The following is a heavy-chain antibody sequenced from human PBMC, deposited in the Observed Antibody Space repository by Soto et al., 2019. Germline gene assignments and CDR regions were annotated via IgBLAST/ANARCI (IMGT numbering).Heavy chain of an antibody. V-gene: IGHV4-39*01. CDR3: ARHGHTTNIRGFDY. D-gene: IGHD1-1*01. J-gene: IGHJ4*02. Sequence: QLQLQESGPGLVKPSETLSLTCTVSGGSISSSSYYWGWIRQPPGKGLEWIGSIYYSGSTYYNPSLKSRVTISVDTSKNQFSLKLSSVTAADTAVYYCARHGHTTNIRGFDYWGQGTLVTVSS. CDR2: IYYSGST. CDR1: GGSISSSSYY.